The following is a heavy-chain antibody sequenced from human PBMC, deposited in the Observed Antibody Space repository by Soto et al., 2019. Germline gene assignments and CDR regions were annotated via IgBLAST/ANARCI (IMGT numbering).Heavy chain of an antibody. CDR2: TYYRSKWYN. Sequence: QTRSLTGAISGEGVSSNRAAWNWIRQSPSRGLEWLGRTYYRSKWYNDYAVSVKSRITINPDTSKNQFSLQLNSVTPEDTAVYYCARDSGSYPTYYYSHGMDVWGHGPTVT. J-gene: IGHJ6*02. V-gene: IGHV6-1*01. CDR1: GEGVSSNRAA. D-gene: IGHD1-26*01. CDR3: ARDSGSYPTYYYSHGMDV.